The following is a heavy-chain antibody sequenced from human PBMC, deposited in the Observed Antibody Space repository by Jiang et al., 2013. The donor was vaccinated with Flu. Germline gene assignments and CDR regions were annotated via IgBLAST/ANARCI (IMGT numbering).Heavy chain of an antibody. D-gene: IGHD3-10*01. CDR3: ASYGSGRRGGFDY. J-gene: IGHJ4*02. Sequence: SGAEVKKPGASVRLSCKASGYIFTTYYVHWMRQAPGQGLEWVGVIDPSNGGTVYASRVQGRVTMTRDTSTSTAFMELNSLRPDDTAVYYCASYGSGRRGGFDYWGQGALVTVSS. CDR1: GYIFTTYY. V-gene: IGHV1-46*01. CDR2: IDPSNGGT.